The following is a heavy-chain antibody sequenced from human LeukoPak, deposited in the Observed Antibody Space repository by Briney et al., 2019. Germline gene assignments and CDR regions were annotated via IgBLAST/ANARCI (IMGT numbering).Heavy chain of an antibody. CDR3: AKEGIAVAGTGDDY. D-gene: IGHD6-19*01. J-gene: IGHJ4*02. V-gene: IGHV3-30*18. Sequence: GGSLRLSCTASGFIFRSYGMHWVRQAPGKGLEWVAVISYDANDKKYADSVEGRFTISRDNSKNTLFLQMNRLRAEDTAVYYCAKEGIAVAGTGDDYWGQGTLVTVSS. CDR1: GFIFRSYG. CDR2: ISYDANDK.